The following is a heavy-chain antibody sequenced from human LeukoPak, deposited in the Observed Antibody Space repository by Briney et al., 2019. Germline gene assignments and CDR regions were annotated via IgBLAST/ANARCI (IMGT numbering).Heavy chain of an antibody. V-gene: IGHV4-34*01. J-gene: IGHJ3*02. CDR2: INHSGST. CDR3: ARVRRRGNAFDI. D-gene: IGHD1-26*01. CDR1: GGSFSGYY. Sequence: SETLSLTCAVYGGSFSGYYWSWIRQPPGKGLEWIGEINHSGSTNYNPSLKSRVTISVDTSKNQFSLKLSSVTAADTGVYYCARVRRRGNAFDIWGQGTMVTVSS.